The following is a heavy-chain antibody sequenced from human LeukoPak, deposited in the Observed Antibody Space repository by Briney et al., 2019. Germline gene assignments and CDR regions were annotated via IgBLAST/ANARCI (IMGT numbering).Heavy chain of an antibody. D-gene: IGHD5-24*01. CDR2: IYYSGST. Sequence: KPSETLSLTCTVSGDPINSYYWSWIRQPPGKGLEWIGHIYYSGSTNYNPSLKSRVTISIDTSKNQFSLKLSSVTAADTAVYYCARHREMDSYEAFDMWGQGTMVTVSS. CDR1: GDPINSYY. J-gene: IGHJ3*02. V-gene: IGHV4-59*08. CDR3: ARHREMDSYEAFDM.